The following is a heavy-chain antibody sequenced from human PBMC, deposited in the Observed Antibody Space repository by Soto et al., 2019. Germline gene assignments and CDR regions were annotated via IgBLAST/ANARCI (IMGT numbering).Heavy chain of an antibody. Sequence: EVQLVESGGGLVKPGGSLRLACAASVFTFSSYSLNWVRQAPGKVLEWVSSISSTSTFIYYRDSVKVRFTISRDNAKNSLYQQMNSLRAEVTAVYYWVIKRDDLWSWDFDCWGPGALVTVSS. D-gene: IGHD3-3*01. CDR2: ISSTSTFI. CDR3: VIKRDDLWSWDFDC. J-gene: IGHJ4*02. V-gene: IGHV3-21*01. CDR1: VFTFSSYS.